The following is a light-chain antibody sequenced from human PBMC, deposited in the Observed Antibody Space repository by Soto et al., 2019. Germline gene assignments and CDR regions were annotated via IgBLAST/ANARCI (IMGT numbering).Light chain of an antibody. Sequence: EIVMTQSPATLSVSPGERATLSCRASQSVSSNLAWYQQKPGQAPRLLIYGASTRATGIPARFSGSGSGTEFTRTISSLQSEDFAIYFCQLYNNWPPDRTFGQGTKLEIK. CDR3: QLYNNWPPDRT. CDR1: QSVSSN. V-gene: IGKV3-15*01. CDR2: GAS. J-gene: IGKJ1*01.